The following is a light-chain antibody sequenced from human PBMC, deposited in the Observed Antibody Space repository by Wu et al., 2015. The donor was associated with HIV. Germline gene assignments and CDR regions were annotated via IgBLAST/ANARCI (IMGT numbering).Light chain of an antibody. V-gene: IGKV1-9*01. J-gene: IGKJ2*03. CDR3: QQSYSTPHS. Sequence: DIQLTQSPSFLSVSVGDRVTITCRASQGISSYLAWYQQKPGKAPNLLIYAASTLHFGVPSRFSGSGSGTEFTLTISSLQPEDSATYYCQQSYSTPHSFGQGTKLEIK. CDR1: QGISSY. CDR2: AAS.